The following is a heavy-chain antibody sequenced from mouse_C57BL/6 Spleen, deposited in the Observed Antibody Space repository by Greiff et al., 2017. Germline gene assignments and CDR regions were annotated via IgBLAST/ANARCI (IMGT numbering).Heavy chain of an antibody. J-gene: IGHJ2*01. D-gene: IGHD2-4*01. Sequence: EVQLVESGGGLVKPGGSLKLSCAASGFTFSSYAMSWVRQTPEKRLEWVATISDGGSYTYYPDNVKGRFTISRDNAKNNLYLQMSHLKSEDTAMYYCARDDDYDPYFDYWGQGTTLTVSS. V-gene: IGHV5-4*01. CDR1: GFTFSSYA. CDR3: ARDDDYDPYFDY. CDR2: ISDGGSYT.